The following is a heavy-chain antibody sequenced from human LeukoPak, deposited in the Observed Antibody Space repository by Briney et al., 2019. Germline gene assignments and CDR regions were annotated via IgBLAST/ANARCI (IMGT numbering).Heavy chain of an antibody. CDR3: ARDRGTSSSWYYYMDV. CDR1: GGTISSYA. Sequence: GASLKLSCKASGGTISSYAISWVRQAPGQGLEWMGGIIPIFGTANYAQKFQGRVTITTDESTSTAYMELSSLRSEDTAVYYCARDRGTSSSWYYYMDVWGKGTTVTVSS. V-gene: IGHV1-69*05. J-gene: IGHJ6*03. CDR2: IIPIFGTA. D-gene: IGHD1-1*01.